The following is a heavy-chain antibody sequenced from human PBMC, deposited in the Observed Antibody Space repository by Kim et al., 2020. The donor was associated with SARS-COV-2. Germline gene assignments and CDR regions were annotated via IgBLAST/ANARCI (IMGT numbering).Heavy chain of an antibody. D-gene: IGHD6-19*01. CDR3: AKDTSAVSYYGMDV. J-gene: IGHJ6*02. CDR1: GFTLGDYA. CDR2: ISWNSGSI. Sequence: GGSLRLSCAASGFTLGDYAMHWVRQAPGKGLEWVSGISWNSGSIDYADSVKGRFTISRDNARNSLFLQMNSLRAEDTALYYCAKDTSAVSYYGMDVWGQGTAVTVSS. V-gene: IGHV3-9*01.